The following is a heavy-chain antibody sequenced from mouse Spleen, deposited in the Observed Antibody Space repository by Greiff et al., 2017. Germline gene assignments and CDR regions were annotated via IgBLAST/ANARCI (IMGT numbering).Heavy chain of an antibody. CDR2: ISSGSSTI. V-gene: IGHV5-17*01. J-gene: IGHJ4*01. D-gene: IGHD2-2*01. CDR3: AGGYDFYYAMDY. Sequence: EVMLVESGGGLVKPGGSLKLSCAASGFTFSDYGMHWVRQAPEKGLEWVAYISSGSSTIYYADTVKGRFTISRDNAKNTLFLQMTSLRSEDTAMYYCAGGYDFYYAMDYWGQGTSVTVSS. CDR1: GFTFSDYG.